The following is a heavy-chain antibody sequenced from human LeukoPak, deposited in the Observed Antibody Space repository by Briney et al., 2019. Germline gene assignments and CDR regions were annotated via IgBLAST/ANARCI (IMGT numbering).Heavy chain of an antibody. D-gene: IGHD1-7*01. CDR3: AKDMLGTVSDYFDD. CDR1: RFAFNKFA. CDR2: ISASGDST. V-gene: IGHV3-23*01. J-gene: IGHJ4*02. Sequence: GGSLRLSCAASRFAFNKFAMSWVRQAPGKGLEWVSAISASGDSTYYGDSVKGRFTISRDNSRNTLYLQLNSLRAEDTALYYCAKDMLGTVSDYFDDWGQGTLVTVSS.